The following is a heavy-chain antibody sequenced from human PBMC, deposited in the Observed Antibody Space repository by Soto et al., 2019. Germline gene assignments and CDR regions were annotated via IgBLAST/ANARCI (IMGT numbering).Heavy chain of an antibody. CDR2: ISGSGGST. J-gene: IGHJ4*02. Sequence: EVQLLESGGGLVQPGGSLRLSCAASGFTFSSYAMSWVTQAPGKGLEWVSAISGSGGSTYYADPVKGRFTISSDNSMNMRYLQMNSLRAEDTTVYYCAKDSSGYPGGYLDYWGQGTLVTVSS. CDR1: GFTFSSYA. CDR3: AKDSSGYPGGYLDY. D-gene: IGHD3-22*01. V-gene: IGHV3-23*01.